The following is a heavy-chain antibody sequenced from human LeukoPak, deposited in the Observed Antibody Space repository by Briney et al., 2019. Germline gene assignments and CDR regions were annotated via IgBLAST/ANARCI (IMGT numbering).Heavy chain of an antibody. J-gene: IGHJ6*02. CDR2: ISSNGGST. CDR1: GFTFSSYA. Sequence: GGSLRLSCAASGFTFSSYAMHWVRQAPGKGLEYVSAISSNGGSTYYANSVKGRFTISRDNSKNTLYLQMGSLRAEDMAVYYCVRGPGYSGYDYVPYYYYGMDVWGQGTTVTVSS. CDR3: VRGPGYSGYDYVPYYYYGMDV. D-gene: IGHD5-12*01. V-gene: IGHV3-64*01.